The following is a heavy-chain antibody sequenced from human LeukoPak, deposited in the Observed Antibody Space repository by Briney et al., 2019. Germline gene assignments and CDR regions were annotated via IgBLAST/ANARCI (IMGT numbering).Heavy chain of an antibody. Sequence: ASVKVSCKVSGYILTQLSMHWVRQAPGKGPEWMGGFDPERGETIYAQKFQGRVTMTEDTSADTAFMELSSLRSEDTAVYYCARLQPGVLMGNRDYWGQGTLVTVSS. CDR3: ARLQPGVLMGNRDY. J-gene: IGHJ4*02. V-gene: IGHV1-24*01. D-gene: IGHD1-14*01. CDR2: FDPERGET. CDR1: GYILTQLS.